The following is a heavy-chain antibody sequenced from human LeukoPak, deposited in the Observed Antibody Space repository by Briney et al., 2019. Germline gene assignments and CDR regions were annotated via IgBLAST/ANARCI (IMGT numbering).Heavy chain of an antibody. CDR1: GYTFTSYY. CDR3: AREATTMVRGANAFDI. D-gene: IGHD3-10*01. Sequence: ASVKVSCKASGYTFTSYYMHWVRQAPGQGLEWMGGIIPIFGTANYAQKFQGRVTITADESTSTAYMELSSLRSEDTAVYYCAREATTMVRGANAFDIWGQGTMVTVSS. J-gene: IGHJ3*02. V-gene: IGHV1-69*13. CDR2: IIPIFGTA.